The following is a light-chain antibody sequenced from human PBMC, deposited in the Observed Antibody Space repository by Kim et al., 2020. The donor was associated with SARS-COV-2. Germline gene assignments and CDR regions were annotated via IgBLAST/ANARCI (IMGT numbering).Light chain of an antibody. CDR1: HGISSS. V-gene: IGKV1-27*01. CDR2: TAS. J-gene: IGKJ2*01. Sequence: SASVGDRVTITCRSSHGISSSFAWYQQKPGKVPDLLLYTASILQSAVPSRFSGSVSVTVFTLTISSLQPEDVATYYCQQYNSAPFTFGQGTKLEI. CDR3: QQYNSAPFT.